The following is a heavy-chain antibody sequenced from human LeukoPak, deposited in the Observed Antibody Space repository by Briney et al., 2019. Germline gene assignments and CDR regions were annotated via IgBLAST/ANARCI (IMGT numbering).Heavy chain of an antibody. Sequence: SETLSLTCTVSSGSISNNNYFWGWIRQPPGKGLEWIGSIYDSGSTYYNPSLKSRVTISVDTSKNQFSLKLNSVTAADTAMYYCQSRFLEWLLDYWGQGTLVTVSS. CDR1: SGSISNNNYF. J-gene: IGHJ4*02. CDR3: QSRFLEWLLDY. CDR2: IYDSGST. D-gene: IGHD3-3*01. V-gene: IGHV4-39*01.